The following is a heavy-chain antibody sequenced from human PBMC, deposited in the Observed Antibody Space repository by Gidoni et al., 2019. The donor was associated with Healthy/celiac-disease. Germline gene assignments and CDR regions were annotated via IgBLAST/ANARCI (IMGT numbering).Heavy chain of an antibody. V-gene: IGHV3-30*18. CDR1: ESTFTRYS. D-gene: IGHD3-9*01. J-gene: IGHJ3*02. Sequence: QVRRVEPGGGVVLLGRSLRLSCAASESTFTRYSMPWSPQAPGKGLGWVAVISYDGSNKYYADSVKGRFTISRDNSKNTLYLQMNSLKTEDTDVYYCTKDIKSRFYDILTGYYSYNYDAFDIWGQGTMVTVSS. CDR2: ISYDGSNK. CDR3: TKDIKSRFYDILTGYYSYNYDAFDI.